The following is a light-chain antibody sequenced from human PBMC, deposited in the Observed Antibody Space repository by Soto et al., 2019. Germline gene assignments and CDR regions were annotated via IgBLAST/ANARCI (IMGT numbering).Light chain of an antibody. J-gene: IGLJ3*02. CDR2: DVS. CDR1: SSDVGGYNY. Sequence: QSVLTQPASVSGSPGQSATISCTGTSSDVGGYNYVSWYQQHPGKAPKLIIYDVSGRPSGVSDRFSGSKSGNTASLTISGHDDEEDADYYRFSDRTSITHEVFGGGTKLTVL. CDR3: FSDRTSITHEV. V-gene: IGLV2-14*01.